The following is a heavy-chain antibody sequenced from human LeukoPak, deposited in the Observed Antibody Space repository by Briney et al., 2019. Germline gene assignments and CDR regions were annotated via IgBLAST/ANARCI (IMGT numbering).Heavy chain of an antibody. CDR1: GFTFSSYE. V-gene: IGHV3-48*03. D-gene: IGHD4-17*01. CDR3: ARVQTTVTTLDY. CDR2: ISSSGSTI. Sequence: GGSLRLSCAASGFTFSSYEMNWVRQAPGKGLEWVSYISSSGSTIYYADSVKGRFTISRDNAKNSLYLQMDSLRAEDTAVYYCARVQTTVTTLDYWGQGTLVTVSS. J-gene: IGHJ4*02.